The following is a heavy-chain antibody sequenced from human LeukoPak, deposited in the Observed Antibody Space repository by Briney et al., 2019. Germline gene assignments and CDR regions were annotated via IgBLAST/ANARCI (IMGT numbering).Heavy chain of an antibody. V-gene: IGHV1-46*01. J-gene: IGHJ6*03. CDR1: GYTFTSYG. D-gene: IGHD2-2*01. CDR3: AKGIVVVPAAISSPLYYYYYMDV. Sequence: ASVKVSCKASGYTFTSYGISWVRQAPGQGLEWGGIINTSGGSTSYAQKFQGRVTMTRDTSTSTVYMELSSLRSEDTAVYYCAKGIVVVPAAISSPLYYYYYMDVWGKGTTVTVSS. CDR2: INTSGGST.